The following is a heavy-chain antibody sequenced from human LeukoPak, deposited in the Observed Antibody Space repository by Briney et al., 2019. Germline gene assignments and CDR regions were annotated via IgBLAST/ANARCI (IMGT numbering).Heavy chain of an antibody. CDR1: GFTFSSYG. CDR2: MWYDGSNK. Sequence: GGSLRLSCAASGFTFSSYGMHWVRQAPGKGLEWVAVMWYDGSNKYYADSVKGRFTISRDNSKNTLYLQMNSLRAEDTAVYYCARLRGYSYGLDYWGQGILVTVSS. V-gene: IGHV3-33*01. CDR3: ARLRGYSYGLDY. D-gene: IGHD5-18*01. J-gene: IGHJ4*02.